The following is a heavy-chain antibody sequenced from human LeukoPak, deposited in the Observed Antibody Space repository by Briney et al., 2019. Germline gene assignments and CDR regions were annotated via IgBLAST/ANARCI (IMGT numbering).Heavy chain of an antibody. J-gene: IGHJ3*02. CDR1: EFTFSSYW. Sequence: GGSLGLSCAASEFTFSSYWMHWVRQAPGKGLVWVSRISGDGRSTSYADSVKGRFTISRDNAKNTMYLQMNSLRAEDTAVYYCARDTLFCSGGYCYHDIWGQGTMVTVSS. CDR3: ARDTLFCSGGYCYHDI. V-gene: IGHV3-74*01. CDR2: ISGDGRST. D-gene: IGHD2-15*01.